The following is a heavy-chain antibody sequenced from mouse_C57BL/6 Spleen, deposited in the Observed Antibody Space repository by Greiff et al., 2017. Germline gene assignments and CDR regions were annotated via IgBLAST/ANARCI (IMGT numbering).Heavy chain of an antibody. Sequence: EVHLVESGGGLVKPGGSLKLSCAASGFTFSSYAMSWVRQTPEKRLEWVATISDGGSYTYYPDNVKGRFTISRDNAKNNLYLQMSHLKSEDTAMYYCARDEGVITVFDYWGQGTTLTVSS. V-gene: IGHV5-4*01. J-gene: IGHJ2*01. D-gene: IGHD1-1*01. CDR2: ISDGGSYT. CDR3: ARDEGVITVFDY. CDR1: GFTFSSYA.